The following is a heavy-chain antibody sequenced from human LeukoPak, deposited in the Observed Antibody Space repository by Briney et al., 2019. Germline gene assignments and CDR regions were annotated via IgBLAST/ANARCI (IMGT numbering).Heavy chain of an antibody. CDR2: IKQDGSEK. V-gene: IGHV3-7*03. CDR1: GFTFSSYW. J-gene: IGHJ4*02. CDR3: ARGTTAIYYFDY. Sequence: GGSLRLSCAASGFTFSSYWMSWVRQAPGKGLEWVANIKQDGSEKYYVDSVKGRFTISRDNAKNSLYLQMNSLRDEDMALYYCARGTTAIYYFDYWGQGTLVTVSS. D-gene: IGHD5-18*01.